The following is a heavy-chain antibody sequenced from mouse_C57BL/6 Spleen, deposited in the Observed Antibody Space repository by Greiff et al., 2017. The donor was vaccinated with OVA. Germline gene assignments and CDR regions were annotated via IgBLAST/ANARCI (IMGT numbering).Heavy chain of an antibody. D-gene: IGHD2-4*01. CDR1: GYTFTSYW. J-gene: IGHJ2*01. V-gene: IGHV1-53*01. Sequence: QVQLQQSGTELVKPGASVKMSCKASGYTFTSYWMHWVKQRHGQGLEWIGNINPSNGGTNYNEKFKNKTTLTIDKSSSTAYMQLSSLTSDDSSVYYCARTAGLRRTGFDYWGQGTTLTVSS. CDR3: ARTAGLRRTGFDY. CDR2: INPSNGGT.